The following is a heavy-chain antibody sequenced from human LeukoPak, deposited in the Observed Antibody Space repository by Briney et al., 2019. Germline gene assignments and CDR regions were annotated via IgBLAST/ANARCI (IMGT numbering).Heavy chain of an antibody. CDR3: ARDRGMLAAAFDI. Sequence: PGGSLRLSCAASGFTFSSYSMNRVRQAPGKGLEWVSSISSSSSYIYYADSVKGRFTISRDNAKNSLYLQMNSLRAEDTAVYYCARDRGMLAAAFDIWGQGTMVTVSS. CDR2: ISSSSSYI. V-gene: IGHV3-21*01. D-gene: IGHD6-13*01. CDR1: GFTFSSYS. J-gene: IGHJ3*02.